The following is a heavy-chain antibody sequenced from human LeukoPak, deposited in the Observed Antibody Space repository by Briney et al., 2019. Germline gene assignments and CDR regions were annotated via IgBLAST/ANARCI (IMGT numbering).Heavy chain of an antibody. D-gene: IGHD1-26*01. CDR3: TGRDSGSYYTLDY. V-gene: IGHV3-15*01. Sequence: GGSLRLSCAASGFTFSNAWMSWVRQAPGKGLKWVGRIKSKTDGGTTDYAAPVKGRFTISRDDSKNTLYLQMNSLKTEVTAVYYCTGRDSGSYYTLDYWGQGTLVTVSS. CDR2: IKSKTDGGTT. J-gene: IGHJ4*02. CDR1: GFTFSNAW.